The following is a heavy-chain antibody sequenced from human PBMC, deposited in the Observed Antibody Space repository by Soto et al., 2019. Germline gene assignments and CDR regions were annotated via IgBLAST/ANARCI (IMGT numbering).Heavy chain of an antibody. J-gene: IGHJ4*02. CDR3: TSSGYSYGPLDY. D-gene: IGHD5-18*01. CDR2: IRSKAYGGTT. Sequence: GGSLRLSCTASGFTFGDYAMSWVRQAPGKGLEWVGFIRSKAYGGTTEYAASVKGRFTISRDDSKSIAYLQMNSLKTEDTAVYYCTSSGYSYGPLDYWGQGTLVTVSS. V-gene: IGHV3-49*04. CDR1: GFTFGDYA.